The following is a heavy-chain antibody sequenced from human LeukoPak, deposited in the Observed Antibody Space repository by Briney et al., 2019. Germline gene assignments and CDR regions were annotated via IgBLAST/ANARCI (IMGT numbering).Heavy chain of an antibody. Sequence: PSETLSLTCTVSGGSISSYYWSWIRQPPGKGLEWIGYIHYSGSTNYNPSLKSRVTISVDTSKNQFSLKLSSVTAADTAVYYCARVVRGVTADYWGQGTLVTVSS. J-gene: IGHJ4*02. CDR2: IHYSGST. V-gene: IGHV4-59*08. CDR1: GGSISSYY. CDR3: ARVVRGVTADY. D-gene: IGHD3-10*01.